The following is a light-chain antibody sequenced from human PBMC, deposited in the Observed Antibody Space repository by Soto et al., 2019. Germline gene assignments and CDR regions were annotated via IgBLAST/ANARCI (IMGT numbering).Light chain of an antibody. CDR1: QSVSSSY. Sequence: EIVLTQSPGTLSLSPGERATLSCRASQSVSSSYLAWYQQKPGQAPRLRIYGASSRATGIPDRFSGSGSGTHFNLTISRLEPEDFAVYYWQQYGSSPQTFGQGTKLEIK. CDR2: GAS. J-gene: IGKJ2*01. CDR3: QQYGSSPQT. V-gene: IGKV3-20*01.